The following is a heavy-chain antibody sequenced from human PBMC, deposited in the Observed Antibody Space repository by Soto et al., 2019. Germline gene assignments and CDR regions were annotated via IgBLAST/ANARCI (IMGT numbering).Heavy chain of an antibody. Sequence: VASVKVSCKASGYTLTTNHMHWVRQAPGQGLEWMGIVNPSLGRTNYAQKFQGRVAMTWDTSTSTFYMELSSLTSDDTAVYYCARAPYSSTSFFFDFWCQGTLVTVSS. CDR2: VNPSLGRT. CDR3: ARAPYSSTSFFFDF. J-gene: IGHJ4*02. D-gene: IGHD6-6*01. V-gene: IGHV1-46*01. CDR1: GYTLTTNH.